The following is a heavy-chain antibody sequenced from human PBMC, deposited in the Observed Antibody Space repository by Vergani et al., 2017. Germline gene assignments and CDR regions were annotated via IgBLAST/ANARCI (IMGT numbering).Heavy chain of an antibody. J-gene: IGHJ5*02. Sequence: QLQLQESGPGLVKPSETLSLTCTVSGDSISSSSYYWGWIRQPPGKGLEWIGSIYYSGSTYYNPSLKSRVTISVDTSKNQFSLKLSSVTAADTAVYYCARRIYDFWSGSNWFDPWGQGTLVTVSS. D-gene: IGHD3-3*01. CDR2: IYYSGST. CDR1: GDSISSSSYY. CDR3: ARRIYDFWSGSNWFDP. V-gene: IGHV4-39*07.